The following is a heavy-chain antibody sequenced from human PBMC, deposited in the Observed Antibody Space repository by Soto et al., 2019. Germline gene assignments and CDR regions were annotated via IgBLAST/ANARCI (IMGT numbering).Heavy chain of an antibody. Sequence: QITLKESGPTLVKPTQTLTLTCTFSGFSLSTSGVGVGWIRQPPGKALEWLALIYWDDDKRYSPSLKSRLTIXKXXSKNQVVLTMTNMDPVDTATYYCAHTTLTPETIAYWGQGTLVTVSS. CDR3: AHTTLTPETIAY. D-gene: IGHD4-17*01. V-gene: IGHV2-5*02. J-gene: IGHJ4*02. CDR1: GFSLSTSGVG. CDR2: IYWDDDK.